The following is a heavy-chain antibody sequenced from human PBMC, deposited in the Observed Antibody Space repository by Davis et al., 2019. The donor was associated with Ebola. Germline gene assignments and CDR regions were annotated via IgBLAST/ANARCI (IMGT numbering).Heavy chain of an antibody. CDR1: GFIFSDYY. CDR2: ISSSSDYT. J-gene: IGHJ6*02. Sequence: GESLKISCAASGFIFSDYYMSWIRQAPGKGLEWVSSISSSSDYTNYADSVKGRFTISRDNAKNSLYLQMHSLRAEDTAVYYCARVAVSLYFYGMDVWGQGTTVTVSS. D-gene: IGHD2-8*02. V-gene: IGHV3-11*06. CDR3: ARVAVSLYFYGMDV.